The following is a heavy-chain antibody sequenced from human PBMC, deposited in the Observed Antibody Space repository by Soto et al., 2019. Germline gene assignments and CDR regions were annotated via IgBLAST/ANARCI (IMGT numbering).Heavy chain of an antibody. J-gene: IGHJ4*02. V-gene: IGHV3-23*01. Sequence: EVQLLESGGGLVQPGGSLRLSCAASGFTFSRFAMTWVRQGPGKGPEWVSSINIDGSTYYADSVKGRFTISRDXXXNTXFLQMNSLRTEDTAIYYCAKNYYLDNWGQGTLITVSS. CDR1: GFTFSRFA. CDR3: AKNYYLDN. CDR2: INIDGST.